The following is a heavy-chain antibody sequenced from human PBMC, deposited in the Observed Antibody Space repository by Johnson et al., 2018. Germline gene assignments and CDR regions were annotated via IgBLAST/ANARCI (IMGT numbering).Heavy chain of an antibody. V-gene: IGHV1-8*01. J-gene: IGHJ6*03. D-gene: IGHD6-13*01. CDR1: GYTFTSYD. CDR2: MNPNSGNT. CDR3: ARGGIAAAGYYMDV. Sequence: QVQLVESGAEVKKPGASVKVSCKASGYTFTSYDINWVRQATGQGLEWMGWMNPNSGNTGYAQKFQGRVTMTRNTSISTAYMERSSLRSEDTAVYYCARGGIAAAGYYMDVWGKGTTVTVSS.